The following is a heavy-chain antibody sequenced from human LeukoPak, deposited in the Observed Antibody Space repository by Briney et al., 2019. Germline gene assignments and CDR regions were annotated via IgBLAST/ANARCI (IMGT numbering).Heavy chain of an antibody. J-gene: IGHJ5*02. CDR2: IYYSGST. D-gene: IGHD6-13*01. V-gene: IGHV4-39*01. Sequence: KASETLSLTCTVSGGSISSSSYYWGWIRQPPGKGLEWIGSIYYSGSTYYNPSLKSRVTISVDTSKNQFSLKLSSVTAADTAVYYCARSSGYSSSGGLNWFETWGQGTLVTVSS. CDR3: ARSSGYSSSGGLNWFET. CDR1: GGSISSSSYY.